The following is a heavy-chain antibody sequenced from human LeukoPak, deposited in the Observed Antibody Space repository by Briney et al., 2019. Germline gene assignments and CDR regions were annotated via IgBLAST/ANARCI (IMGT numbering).Heavy chain of an antibody. D-gene: IGHD5-24*01. CDR3: ARHVEFLSRVGWFDP. Sequence: PSETLSLTCTVSGGSITNYYWSWIRQPPGKGLEWIGFFSYRGTNNYNPSLKSRLTISQDTSKNQISLQLTSVTAADTAVYYCARHVEFLSRVGWFDPWGEGILVTVSS. CDR2: FSYRGTN. V-gene: IGHV4-59*08. CDR1: GGSITNYY. J-gene: IGHJ5*02.